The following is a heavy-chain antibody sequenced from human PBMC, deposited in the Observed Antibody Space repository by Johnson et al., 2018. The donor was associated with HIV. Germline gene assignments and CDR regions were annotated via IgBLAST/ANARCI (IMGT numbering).Heavy chain of an antibody. D-gene: IGHD5-18*01. J-gene: IGHJ3*02. CDR1: GFTLSNYG. V-gene: IGHV3-33*01. Sequence: QVQLVESGGGVVQPGRSLRLSCAASGFTLSNYGMHWVRQAPGKGLEWVAVIWHDGSNQYYADSVKGRFTISRDDSKSTLYLQMNRLKTEDTAVYYCTTERLQKVLRAFDIWGQGTMVTVSS. CDR3: TTERLQKVLRAFDI. CDR2: IWHDGSNQ.